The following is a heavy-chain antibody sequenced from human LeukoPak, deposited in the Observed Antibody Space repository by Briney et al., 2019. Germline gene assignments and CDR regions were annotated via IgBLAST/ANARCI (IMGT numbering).Heavy chain of an antibody. Sequence: ASVKVSCKASGYTFTSYGISWVRQAPGQXLEWMGWISAYNGNTNYAQKLQGRVTMTTDTSTSTAYMELRSLRSDDTAVYYCARTAYCGGDCYSSDAFDIWGQGTMVTVSS. V-gene: IGHV1-18*01. CDR3: ARTAYCGGDCYSSDAFDI. CDR2: ISAYNGNT. CDR1: GYTFTSYG. D-gene: IGHD2-21*02. J-gene: IGHJ3*02.